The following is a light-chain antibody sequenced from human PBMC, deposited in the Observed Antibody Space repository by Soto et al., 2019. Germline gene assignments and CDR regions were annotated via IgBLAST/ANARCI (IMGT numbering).Light chain of an antibody. CDR2: GAS. Sequence: ENVLTQSPATLSLSPGEGATLSCRASQSINTYLAWYQQKPGQAPRLLIYGASSRATGIPDRFSGRGSGTDFTLIISRLEPEDLAVYYCQQFAGSFGGGTKVDIK. CDR3: QQFAGS. CDR1: QSINTY. V-gene: IGKV3-20*01. J-gene: IGKJ4*02.